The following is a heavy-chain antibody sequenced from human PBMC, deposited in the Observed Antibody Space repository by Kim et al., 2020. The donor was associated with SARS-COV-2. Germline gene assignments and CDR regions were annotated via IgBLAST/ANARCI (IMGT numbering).Heavy chain of an antibody. J-gene: IGHJ6*02. CDR3: ARGGVGATTHYYYGMDV. Sequence: GESLKISCKGSGYSFTSYWISWVRQMPGKGLEWMGRIDPSDSYTNYSPSFQGHVTISADKSISTAYLQWRSLKASDTAMYYCARGGVGATTHYYYGMDVWVQGSTVTVSS. CDR2: IDPSDSYT. D-gene: IGHD1-26*01. V-gene: IGHV5-10-1*01. CDR1: GYSFTSYW.